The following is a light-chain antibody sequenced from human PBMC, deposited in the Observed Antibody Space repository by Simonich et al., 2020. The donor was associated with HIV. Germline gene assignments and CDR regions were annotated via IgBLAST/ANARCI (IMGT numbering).Light chain of an antibody. CDR2: DVT. CDR1: SSDVGGYKY. Sequence: QSALTQPASVSGSPGPSITLSCPGTSSDVGGYKYVSWYQQHPGKAPQLMIYDVTKRPSGVSNRFSGSKSGNTASLTISGLQAEDEADYYCSSYTTSSTLVFGGGTKLTVL. V-gene: IGLV2-14*03. J-gene: IGLJ3*02. CDR3: SSYTTSSTLV.